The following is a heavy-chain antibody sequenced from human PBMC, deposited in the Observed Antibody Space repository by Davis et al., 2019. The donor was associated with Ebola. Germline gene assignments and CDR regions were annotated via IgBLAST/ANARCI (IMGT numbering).Heavy chain of an antibody. V-gene: IGHV3-23*01. CDR1: RFTFGSYA. CDR2: ISGTGGST. CDR3: ATLYYGMDV. J-gene: IGHJ6*02. Sequence: PGGSLRLSCAASRFTFGSYAMSWVRQAPGKGLEWVSAISGTGGSTYYADSVKGRFTISRDNSKNTLYLQMNSLRAEDTAVYYCATLYYGMDVWGQGTTVTVSS.